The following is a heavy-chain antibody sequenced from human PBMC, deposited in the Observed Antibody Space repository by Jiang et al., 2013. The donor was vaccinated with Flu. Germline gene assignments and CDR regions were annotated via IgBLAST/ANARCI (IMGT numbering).Heavy chain of an antibody. CDR1: VAPISSSTYY. J-gene: IGHJ4*02. Sequence: GLVKPSETLSSPAQSPVAPISSSTYYWGWIRQTPGRDWSGLEVSSILAAPTTTRPSRVGATISLDTPRNQFSLELRSVTVADTGVYYCVRHGGGHRSGWGLKYFDFWGQGTLVNVSS. CDR2: SSILAAP. D-gene: IGHD5-18*01. CDR3: VRHGGGHRSGWGLKYFDF. V-gene: IGHV4-39*01.